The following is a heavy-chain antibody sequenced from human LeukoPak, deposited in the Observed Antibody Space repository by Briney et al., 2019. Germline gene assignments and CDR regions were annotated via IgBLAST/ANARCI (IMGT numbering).Heavy chain of an antibody. Sequence: SGGSLRLSCAASGFTFSNAWMSWVRQAPGKGLVWVSRINSDGSSTTYADSVKGRFTISRDNAKNTLYLQMKSLRAEDTAVYYCATPFRDSSGSYYNDWFDPWAREPWSPSPQ. CDR1: GFTFSNAW. CDR2: INSDGSST. CDR3: ATPFRDSSGSYYNDWFDP. V-gene: IGHV3-74*01. D-gene: IGHD3-22*01. J-gene: IGHJ5*02.